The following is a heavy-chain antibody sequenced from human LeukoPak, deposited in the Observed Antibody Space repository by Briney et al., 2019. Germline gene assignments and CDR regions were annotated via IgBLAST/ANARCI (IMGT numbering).Heavy chain of an antibody. J-gene: IGHJ3*02. CDR1: GFTFSSYG. Sequence: GGSLRLSCAASGFTFSSYGMHWVRQAPGKGLEWVAVIWYDGSNKYYADSVKGRFTISRDNPKNTLYLQMNSLRAEDTAVYYCARNTAMVSHAFDIWGQGTMVTVSS. V-gene: IGHV3-33*01. CDR2: IWYDGSNK. CDR3: ARNTAMVSHAFDI. D-gene: IGHD5-18*01.